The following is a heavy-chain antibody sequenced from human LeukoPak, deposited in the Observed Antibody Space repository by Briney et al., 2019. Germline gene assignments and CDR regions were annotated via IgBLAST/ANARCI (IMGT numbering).Heavy chain of an antibody. CDR3: VRGAATSTGDAFDI. CDR1: GGSISSFY. Sequence: SETLSLTCTVSGGSISSFYWGWIRQPAGKGLGWIGRIHTTGSTNYNPSLKSRVTMSVETSKNQFSLKVNSVTAADTAVYYCVRGAATSTGDAFDIWGPGTMVTVSS. J-gene: IGHJ3*02. V-gene: IGHV4-4*07. D-gene: IGHD6-13*01. CDR2: IHTTGST.